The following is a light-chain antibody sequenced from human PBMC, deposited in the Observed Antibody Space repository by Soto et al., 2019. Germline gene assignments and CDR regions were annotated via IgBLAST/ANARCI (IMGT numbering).Light chain of an antibody. V-gene: IGLV4-69*01. CDR2: LNSDGSH. J-gene: IGLJ3*02. Sequence: QPVLTQSPSASASLGASVKLTCTLSSGHSSYAIAWHQQQPEKGPRYLMTLNSDGSHSKGDGIPDRFSGSSSGAERYLTISSLQSEDEADYYGQTWGTGTGVFGGGTKLTVL. CDR3: QTWGTGTGV. CDR1: SGHSSYA.